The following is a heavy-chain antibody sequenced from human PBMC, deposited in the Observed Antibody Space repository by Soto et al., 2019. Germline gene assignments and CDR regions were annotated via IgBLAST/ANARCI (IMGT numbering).Heavy chain of an antibody. Sequence: PSETLSLTCAVYGGSFSGYYWSWIRQPPGKGLEWIGEINHSGSTNYNPSLKSRVTISVDTSKNQFSLKLSSVTAADTAVYYCARAGFYDFWSGYPHYFDYWGQGTLVTVSS. D-gene: IGHD3-3*01. J-gene: IGHJ4*02. CDR1: GGSFSGYY. CDR2: INHSGST. V-gene: IGHV4-34*01. CDR3: ARAGFYDFWSGYPHYFDY.